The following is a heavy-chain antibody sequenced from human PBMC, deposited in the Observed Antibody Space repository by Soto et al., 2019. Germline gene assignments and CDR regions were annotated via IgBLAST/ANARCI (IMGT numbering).Heavy chain of an antibody. CDR2: VYYSGST. Sequence: PSETLSLTCTVSGGSIISNRDFWVWIRQPPGKGLEWIGSVYYSGSTYYNPSLMSRASISVDTSRNLFSLSLSSVTAADTAVYYCARHPRGDYYDTRGYELCYFDNWGQGTLVTVSS. J-gene: IGHJ4*02. CDR1: GGSIISNRDF. CDR3: ARHPRGDYYDTRGYELCYFDN. V-gene: IGHV4-39*01. D-gene: IGHD3-22*01.